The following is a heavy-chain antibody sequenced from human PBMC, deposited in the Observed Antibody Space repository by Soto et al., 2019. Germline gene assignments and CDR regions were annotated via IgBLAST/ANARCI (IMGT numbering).Heavy chain of an antibody. V-gene: IGHV3-21*01. CDR1: GFTFSSYS. D-gene: IGHD3-22*01. Sequence: EVQLVESGGGLVKPGGSLRLSCAASGFTFSSYSMNWVRQAPGKGLEWVSSISSSSSYIYYADSVKGRFTISRDNAKNLLYLQMNSLRAEDTAVYYCARGEYYYDSSGYYYPLYYWGQGTLVTVSS. CDR2: ISSSSSYI. J-gene: IGHJ4*02. CDR3: ARGEYYYDSSGYYYPLYY.